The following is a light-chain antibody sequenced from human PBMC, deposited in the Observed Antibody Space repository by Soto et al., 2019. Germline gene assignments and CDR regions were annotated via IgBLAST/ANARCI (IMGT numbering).Light chain of an antibody. J-gene: IGKJ1*01. CDR2: KAS. CDR1: QSIGTS. CDR3: QHYNSYSEA. V-gene: IGKV1-5*03. Sequence: DIQMTQFSSTLSASVGDRVTISCRASQSIGTSLAWYQQTPGKAPKLLIYKASTLKSGVPSRFSGSGSGTEFTLTISSLQPDDFATYYCQHYNSYSEAFGQGTKVELK.